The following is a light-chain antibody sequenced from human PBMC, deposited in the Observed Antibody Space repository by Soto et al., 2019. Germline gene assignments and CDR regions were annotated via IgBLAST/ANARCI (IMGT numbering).Light chain of an antibody. Sequence: DIQMTQSPSSLSASVGDRGTVTCRAGQSISRYVNWYQQRPGKAPKLLIYSASAFQTGVPSRFSASGYGTGLTLTISSLQPADFATYYYQQSYYXPFTCGTWTKVXI. CDR2: SAS. CDR3: QQSYYXPFT. V-gene: IGKV1-39*01. J-gene: IGKJ3*01. CDR1: QSISRY.